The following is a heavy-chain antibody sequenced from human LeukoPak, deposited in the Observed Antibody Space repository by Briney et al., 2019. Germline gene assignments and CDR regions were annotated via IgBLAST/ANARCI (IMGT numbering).Heavy chain of an antibody. V-gene: IGHV1-8*01. Sequence: GASVRVSCTASGYTFTTSDINWTRQANGPGLELMGWLNPNSGNTAYAQKFQGRVIMARNTSKSTAYMELSSLRSEDTAVYYCARSGSYPRRFDYWGQGTLVTVSS. CDR2: LNPNSGNT. J-gene: IGHJ4*02. CDR3: ARSGSYPRRFDY. CDR1: GYTFTTSD. D-gene: IGHD1-26*01.